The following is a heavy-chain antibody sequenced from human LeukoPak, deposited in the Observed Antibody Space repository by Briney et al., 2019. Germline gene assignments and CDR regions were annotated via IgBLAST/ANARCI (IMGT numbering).Heavy chain of an antibody. Sequence: GGSLRLSCAASGFAFSSYEMTWVRQAPGKGLEWVSNISSSDTTIHYADSVKGRFTISRDNARNSLYLQMNSLRAEDTAVYYCARSRRDNYYYYYGMDVWGQGTTVTVSS. CDR3: ARSRRDNYYYYYGMDV. V-gene: IGHV3-48*03. CDR2: ISSSDTTI. D-gene: IGHD5-24*01. J-gene: IGHJ6*02. CDR1: GFAFSSYE.